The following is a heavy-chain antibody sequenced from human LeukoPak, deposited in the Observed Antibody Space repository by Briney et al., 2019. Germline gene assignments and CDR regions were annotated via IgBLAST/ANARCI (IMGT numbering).Heavy chain of an antibody. CDR2: MNPNSGNT. Sequence: ASVKVTCKASGYTFTSYDINWVRQATGQGLEWMGWMNPNSGNTGYAQKFQGRVTMTRNTSISTAYMELSSLRSEDTAVYYCARGAIVVVVAAEYYYYYYMDVWGKGTTVTVSS. CDR1: GYTFTSYD. D-gene: IGHD2-15*01. V-gene: IGHV1-8*01. CDR3: ARGAIVVVVAAEYYYYYYMDV. J-gene: IGHJ6*03.